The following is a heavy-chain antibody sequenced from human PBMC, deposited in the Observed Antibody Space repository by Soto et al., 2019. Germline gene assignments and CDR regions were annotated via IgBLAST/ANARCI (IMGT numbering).Heavy chain of an antibody. V-gene: IGHV1-46*01. CDR1: GYTFTSYY. D-gene: IGHD1-26*01. J-gene: IGHJ6*02. Sequence: QGQLVQSGAEVKKPGASVKLSCKASGYTFTSYYLHWVRQAPGQGLEWMGLINPKYGTTVKAQKVQDRVSMTKDTSKSTVYMDLGSLRSDDTAVYYCARDSGSFLGSAMDVWGQGTTVTVSS. CDR2: INPKYGTT. CDR3: ARDSGSFLGSAMDV.